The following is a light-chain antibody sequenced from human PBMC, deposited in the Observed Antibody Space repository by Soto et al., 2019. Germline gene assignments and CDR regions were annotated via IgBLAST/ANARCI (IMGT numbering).Light chain of an antibody. J-gene: IGKJ4*01. V-gene: IGKV3-20*01. CDR1: QSVNGNY. CDR3: QEYGSSARG. CDR2: GAS. Sequence: EIVLTQSPVTLSLSSGERATLSCRTSQSVNGNYLAWYQQNPGQAPRLLIYGASSRPTGIPERFSRSGSGTEFTLKISRLEPEDYAVYYCQEYGSSARGFGGPTMVDIK.